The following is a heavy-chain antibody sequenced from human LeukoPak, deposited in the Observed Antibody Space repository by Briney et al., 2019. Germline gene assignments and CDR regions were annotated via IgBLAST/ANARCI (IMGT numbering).Heavy chain of an antibody. CDR3: ARDQCTSTSCYGYNWFDP. CDR2: ISSSGSII. Sequence: GGSLRLSCAASGFTFSSYEMNWVRQAPGKGLEWVSYISSSGSIIYYADSVKGRFTISRDNAKNTLYLQMNSLRAEDTAVYYCARDQCTSTSCYGYNWFDPWGQGTLVTVSS. D-gene: IGHD2-2*01. V-gene: IGHV3-48*03. CDR1: GFTFSSYE. J-gene: IGHJ5*02.